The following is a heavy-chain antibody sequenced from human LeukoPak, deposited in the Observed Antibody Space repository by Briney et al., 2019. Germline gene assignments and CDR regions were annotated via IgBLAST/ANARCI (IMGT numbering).Heavy chain of an antibody. Sequence: SETLSLTCTVSGGSISSSSDYWSWIRQPAGKGLEWIGRIYTSGRTNYNPSLKSRITMSVDTSKNQFSLTLRSVTAADTAVYYCARLVPAAKFDSWGQGTLVTVSS. CDR3: ARLVPAAKFDS. J-gene: IGHJ4*02. CDR1: GGSISSSSDY. D-gene: IGHD2-2*01. CDR2: IYTSGRT. V-gene: IGHV4-61*02.